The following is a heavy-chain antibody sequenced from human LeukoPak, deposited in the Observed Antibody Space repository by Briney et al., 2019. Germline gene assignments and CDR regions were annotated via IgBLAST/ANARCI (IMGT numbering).Heavy chain of an antibody. V-gene: IGHV3-7*01. CDR1: GLTLSSYW. CDR2: INQDGSEK. Sequence: GGSLRLSCAASGLTLSSYWMSWVRQAPGKGLEWVANINQDGSEKYYVDSVKGRFTVSRDNAKNSLYLQMNSLRVEDTAVYYCARGKFDFDYWGQGTLVTVSS. CDR3: ARGKFDFDY. D-gene: IGHD3-16*01. J-gene: IGHJ4*02.